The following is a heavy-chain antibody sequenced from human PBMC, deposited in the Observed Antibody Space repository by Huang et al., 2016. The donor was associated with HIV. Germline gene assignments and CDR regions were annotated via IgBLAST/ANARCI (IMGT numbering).Heavy chain of an antibody. CDR2: LYHGGKA. V-gene: IGHV3-53*01. CDR1: GFTVNSNY. Sequence: EVPLVESGGGLVQPGGSRGLSCAASGFTVNSNYMTWVRQAPGKGLEWASLLYHGGKAPYADSVKGRFTISGDISQNTVFLQMSSLRVEDTAVYYCARGRYGTPNAWGQGTLVTVSS. D-gene: IGHD5-18*01. CDR3: ARGRYGTPNA. J-gene: IGHJ5*02.